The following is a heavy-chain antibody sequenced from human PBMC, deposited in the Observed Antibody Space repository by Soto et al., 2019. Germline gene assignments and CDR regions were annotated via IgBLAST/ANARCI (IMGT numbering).Heavy chain of an antibody. CDR2: INHSGST. CDR1: GGSFTSYY. CDR3: ARGAHSSVTKREPRLTQRKTNAFDI. D-gene: IGHD6-6*01. Sequence: PLETLPLTCTVSGGSFTSYYWSWIRQPPGKGLEWIGEINHSGSTNYNPSLKSRVTISVDTSKNQFSLKLSSVTAADTAVYYCARGAHSSVTKREPRLTQRKTNAFDIWGQGTMVTVSS. V-gene: IGHV4-34*01. J-gene: IGHJ3*02.